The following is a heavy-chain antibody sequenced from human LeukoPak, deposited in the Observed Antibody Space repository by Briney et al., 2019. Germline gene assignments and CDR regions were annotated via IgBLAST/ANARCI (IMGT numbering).Heavy chain of an antibody. J-gene: IGHJ6*02. V-gene: IGHV4-59*01. Sequence: SETLSLTCTVSGGSISSYYWSWIRQPPGKGLEWIGYIYYSGSTNYNPSLKSRVTIPVDTSKNQFSLKLSSVTAADTAVYYCARAEAAIYYYYGMDVWGQGTTVTVSS. CDR2: IYYSGST. D-gene: IGHD2-2*01. CDR1: GGSISSYY. CDR3: ARAEAAIYYYYGMDV.